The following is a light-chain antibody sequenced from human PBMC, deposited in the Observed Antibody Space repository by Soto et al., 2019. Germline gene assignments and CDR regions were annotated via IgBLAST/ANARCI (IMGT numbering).Light chain of an antibody. CDR1: QSVRNNY. V-gene: IGKV3D-20*01. J-gene: IGKJ4*01. CDR2: DAS. CDR3: QQFSSYPLT. Sequence: EIVFTQSPATLSLSPGERATLSCGSSQSVRNNYLAWYQQEPGQSPRLLIYDASSRATGIPDRFSGGGSGTDFTLTISRLEPEDFAVYYCQQFSSYPLTFGGGTKVDIK.